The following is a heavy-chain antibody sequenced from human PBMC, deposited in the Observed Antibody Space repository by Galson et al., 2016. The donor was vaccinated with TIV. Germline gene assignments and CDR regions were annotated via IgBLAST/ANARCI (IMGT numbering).Heavy chain of an antibody. CDR2: ISGYNGNT. CDR3: ARIPTKTVYFWSGYDNQFHMNF. J-gene: IGHJ6*03. D-gene: IGHD3-3*01. V-gene: IGHV1-18*04. Sequence: SVKVSCKASGYTLSSYSLNWVRQAPGQGLEWVGWISGYNGNTNSAQKFQGRVTMTTDTSTNTAYMELRSLTSDDTAVSYCARIPTKTVYFWSGYDNQFHMNFWGKGTTVTVSS. CDR1: GYTLSSYS.